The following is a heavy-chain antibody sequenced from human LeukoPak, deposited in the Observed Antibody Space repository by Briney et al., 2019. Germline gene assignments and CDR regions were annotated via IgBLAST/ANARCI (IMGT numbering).Heavy chain of an antibody. CDR3: AKDPGSGSYFRYFDY. CDR1: GFTFSSYG. Sequence: PGRSLRLSCAASGFTFSSYGMHWVRQAPGKGLEWVAVISYDGSNKYYTDSVKGRFTISRDNSKNTLYLQMNSLRAEDTAVYYCAKDPGSGSYFRYFDYWGQGTLVTVSS. D-gene: IGHD3-10*01. J-gene: IGHJ4*02. V-gene: IGHV3-30*18. CDR2: ISYDGSNK.